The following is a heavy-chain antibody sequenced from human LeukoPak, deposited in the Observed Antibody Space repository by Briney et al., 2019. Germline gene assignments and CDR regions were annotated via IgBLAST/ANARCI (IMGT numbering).Heavy chain of an antibody. Sequence: ASVKVSCKASGYTFTGYYIHWVRQAPGQGLEWMGWINPNSGGTNYAQKFQGRVTMTRDTSISTAYMELSRLRSDDTAVYYCARDSQDTAMVSYYYYGMDVWGQGTTVTVSS. CDR2: INPNSGGT. D-gene: IGHD5-18*01. J-gene: IGHJ6*02. CDR1: GYTFTGYY. CDR3: ARDSQDTAMVSYYYYGMDV. V-gene: IGHV1-2*02.